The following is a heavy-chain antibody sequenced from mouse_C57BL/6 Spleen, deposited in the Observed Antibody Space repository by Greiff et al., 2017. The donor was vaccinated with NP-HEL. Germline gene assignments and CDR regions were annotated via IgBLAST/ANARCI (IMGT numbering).Heavy chain of an antibody. V-gene: IGHV1-52*01. CDR2: IDPSDSET. CDR3: ARWRDGNYVDYAMDY. Sequence: QVQLQQPGAELVRPGSSVKLSCKASGYTFTSYWMHWVKQRPIQGLEWIGNIDPSDSETHYNQKFKDKATLTVDKSSSTAYMQLSSLTSEDSAVYYCARWRDGNYVDYAMDYWGQGTSVTVSS. CDR1: GYTFTSYW. D-gene: IGHD2-1*01. J-gene: IGHJ4*01.